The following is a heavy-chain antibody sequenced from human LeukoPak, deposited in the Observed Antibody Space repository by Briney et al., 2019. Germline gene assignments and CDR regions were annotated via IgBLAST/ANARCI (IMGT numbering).Heavy chain of an antibody. D-gene: IGHD6-13*01. V-gene: IGHV1-69*04. Sequence: AASVKVSCKASGGTFSSYAISWVRQAPGQGLEWMGRIIPILGIANYAQKFQGRVTIAADKSTSTAYMELSSLRSEDTAVYYCARVPADLDYWGQGTLVTVSS. CDR3: ARVPADLDY. J-gene: IGHJ4*02. CDR1: GGTFSSYA. CDR2: IIPILGIA.